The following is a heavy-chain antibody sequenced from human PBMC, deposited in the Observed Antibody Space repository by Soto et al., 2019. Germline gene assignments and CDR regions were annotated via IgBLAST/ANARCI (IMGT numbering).Heavy chain of an antibody. D-gene: IGHD2-2*01. V-gene: IGHV4-31*03. CDR3: ARSGVVVVAGWGYGWFDV. Sequence: SETLSLTGTGSGGSISSGGYYWSWIRQHPGKGLEWIGYIYYSGSTYYNPSLKSRVTISVDTSKNQFSLKLSSVTAADTAWYYCARSGVVVVAGWGYGWFDVLGQGTLVTVSS. J-gene: IGHJ5*02. CDR1: GGSISSGGYY. CDR2: IYYSGST.